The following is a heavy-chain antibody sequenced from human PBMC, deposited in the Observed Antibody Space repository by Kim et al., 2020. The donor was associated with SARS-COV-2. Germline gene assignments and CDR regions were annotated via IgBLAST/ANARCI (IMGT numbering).Heavy chain of an antibody. CDR3: TRSSSTHDY. CDR2: YAA. J-gene: IGHJ4*02. Sequence: YAAVYAASVKGRFTISRDESKTTAYLQMNSLKTEDTAIYYCTRSSSTHDYWGQGTLVTVSS. V-gene: IGHV3-73*01. D-gene: IGHD6-13*01.